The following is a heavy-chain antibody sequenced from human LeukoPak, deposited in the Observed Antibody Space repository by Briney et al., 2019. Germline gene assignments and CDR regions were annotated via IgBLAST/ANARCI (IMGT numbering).Heavy chain of an antibody. D-gene: IGHD4-17*01. Sequence: WGSLRLSCAASGFTFSSYAMSWVRQAPGKGLEWVSAISGSGGSTYYADSVKGRFTISRDNSKNTLSLQMNSLRADDTAVYYCAKESTVTPGNVNWFDTWGQGTLVTVSS. CDR2: ISGSGGST. V-gene: IGHV3-23*01. CDR1: GFTFSSYA. CDR3: AKESTVTPGNVNWFDT. J-gene: IGHJ5*02.